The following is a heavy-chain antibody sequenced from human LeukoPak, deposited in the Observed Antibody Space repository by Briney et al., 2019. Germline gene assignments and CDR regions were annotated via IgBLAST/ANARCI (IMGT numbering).Heavy chain of an antibody. J-gene: IGHJ5*02. CDR2: IYYSGST. Sequence: PSETLSLTCTVSGGSISSYYWSWIRQPPGKGLEWIGYIYYSGSTNYNPSLKSRVIISVDTSKNQFSLKLSSVTAADTAVYYCARDRYCSSTSCYGGWFDPWGQGTLVTVSS. CDR1: GGSISSYY. D-gene: IGHD2-2*01. CDR3: ARDRYCSSTSCYGGWFDP. V-gene: IGHV4-59*01.